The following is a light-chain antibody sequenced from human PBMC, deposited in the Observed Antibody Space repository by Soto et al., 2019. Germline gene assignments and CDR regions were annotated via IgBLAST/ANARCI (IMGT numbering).Light chain of an antibody. V-gene: IGKV3-15*01. Sequence: EIVMTQSPATLSVSPGERATLSCRASQSVSSNLAWYQKKPGQAPRLLIYGASTRAAGIPARFSGSGSGTEFTVTISSLHSEDFAVYYCQQYNNWPSTFGPGTKVDIK. CDR3: QQYNNWPST. CDR2: GAS. J-gene: IGKJ3*01. CDR1: QSVSSN.